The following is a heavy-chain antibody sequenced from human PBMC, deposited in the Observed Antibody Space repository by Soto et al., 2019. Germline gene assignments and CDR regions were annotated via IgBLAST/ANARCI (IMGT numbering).Heavy chain of an antibody. CDR3: ATMGTPATGLYYFDY. CDR1: GGSISSSNW. CDR2: IYHSGST. V-gene: IGHV4-4*02. Sequence: SETLSLTCAVSGGSISSSNWWNWVRQPPGKGLEWIGEIYHSGSTNYNPSLKSRVTISVDKSKNQFSLKLSSVTAADTAVYYCATMGTPATGLYYFDYWGQGTLVTVSS. D-gene: IGHD2-15*01. J-gene: IGHJ4*02.